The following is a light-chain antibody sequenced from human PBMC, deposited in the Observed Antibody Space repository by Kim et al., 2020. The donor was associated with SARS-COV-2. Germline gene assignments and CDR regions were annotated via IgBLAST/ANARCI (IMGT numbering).Light chain of an antibody. CDR2: GAS. J-gene: IGKJ2*01. V-gene: IGKV3-20*01. CDR3: QQYGNSPNT. CDR1: QSVSSSY. Sequence: LSPGERATLACRASQSVSSSYLAWYQQKPGQAPRLLIYGASSRATGIPDRFSGSGSGTDFTLTISRLEPEDFAVYFCQQYGNSPNTFGQGTKLEIK.